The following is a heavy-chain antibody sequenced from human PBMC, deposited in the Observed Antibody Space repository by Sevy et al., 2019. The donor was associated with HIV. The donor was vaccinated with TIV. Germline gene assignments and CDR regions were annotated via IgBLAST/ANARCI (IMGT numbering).Heavy chain of an antibody. CDR3: AKDREYSSSWYDPSDY. J-gene: IGHJ4*02. V-gene: IGHV3-33*06. D-gene: IGHD6-13*01. Sequence: GGSLRLSCAASGFTFSRHGMHWVRQAPGKGLEGVAVIWYEGRNKYYADSVKGRFTISRDNSKNTLYLQMNSLRAEDTAVYYCAKDREYSSSWYDPSDYWGQGTLVTVSS. CDR2: IWYEGRNK. CDR1: GFTFSRHG.